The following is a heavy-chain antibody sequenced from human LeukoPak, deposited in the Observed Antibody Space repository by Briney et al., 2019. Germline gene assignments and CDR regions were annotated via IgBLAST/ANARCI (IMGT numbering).Heavy chain of an antibody. Sequence: PSETLSLTCAVYGGSFSGYYWSWIRQPPGKGLEWIGEINHSGSTNYNPSLKSRVTISVDTSKNQFSLKLSSVTAADTAVYYCARGGAAAGRNYYYMDVWGKGTTVIVSS. D-gene: IGHD6-13*01. J-gene: IGHJ6*03. CDR2: INHSGST. V-gene: IGHV4-34*01. CDR1: GGSFSGYY. CDR3: ARGGAAAGRNYYYMDV.